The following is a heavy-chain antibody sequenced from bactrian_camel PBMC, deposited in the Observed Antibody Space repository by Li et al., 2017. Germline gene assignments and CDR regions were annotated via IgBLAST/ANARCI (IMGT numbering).Heavy chain of an antibody. J-gene: IGHJ4*01. CDR2: FIGHGTT. V-gene: IGHV3S53*01. D-gene: IGHD1*01. CDR1: GYATSSKC. Sequence: HVQLVESGGGSVQAGGSLRLSCYISGYATSSKCVAWFRQAPGKEREGVAVFIGHGTTYYGDFVKGRFTISLDNAKSTVYLHMTNLNPEDTAMYYCAADLVTDEPSLVEREYYYWGLGTQVTVST. CDR3: AADLVTDEPSLVEREYYY.